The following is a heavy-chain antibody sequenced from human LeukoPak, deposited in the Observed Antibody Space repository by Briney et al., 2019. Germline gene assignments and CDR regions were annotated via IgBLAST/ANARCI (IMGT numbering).Heavy chain of an antibody. CDR1: GGSISSYY. CDR3: AREIHGWRSIDY. J-gene: IGHJ4*02. D-gene: IGHD6-19*01. CDR2: IYYGVST. V-gene: IGHV4-59*01. Sequence: PSETLSLTCTVSGGSISSYYWSWIRQPPGKGLEWIGYIYYGVSTNYNPSLKSRVTISVDTSKNQFSLKLSSVTAADTAVYYCAREIHGWRSIDYWGQGTLVTVSS.